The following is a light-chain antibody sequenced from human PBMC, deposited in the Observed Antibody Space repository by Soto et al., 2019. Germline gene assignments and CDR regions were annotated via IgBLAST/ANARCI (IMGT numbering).Light chain of an antibody. Sequence: EIVMTQSPATLSVSPGGRVTLSCRASQSVNNDLAWYQQKPGQAPGLLIYGASTRATGIPARFSGSGSGTEFTLTISSLQSEDFAVYYCQQYNKWPPLTFGGGTKVEI. CDR2: GAS. J-gene: IGKJ4*01. CDR1: QSVNND. V-gene: IGKV3-15*01. CDR3: QQYNKWPPLT.